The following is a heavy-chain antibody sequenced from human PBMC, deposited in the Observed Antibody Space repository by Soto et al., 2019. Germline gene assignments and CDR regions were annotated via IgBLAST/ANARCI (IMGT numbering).Heavy chain of an antibody. D-gene: IGHD6-13*01. J-gene: IGHJ6*03. CDR2: INPNSGGT. V-gene: IGHV1-2*04. Sequence: GASVKVSCKASGYTFTGYYMHWVRQAPGQGLEWMGWINPNSGGTNYAQKFQGWVTMTRDTSISTAYMELSRLRSDDTAVYYCARGGSWYSYYYYMDVWGKGTTVTVSS. CDR3: ARGGSWYSYYYYMDV. CDR1: GYTFTGYY.